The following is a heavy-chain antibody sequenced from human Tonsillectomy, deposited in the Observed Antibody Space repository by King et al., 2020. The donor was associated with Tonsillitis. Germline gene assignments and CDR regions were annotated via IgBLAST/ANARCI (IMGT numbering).Heavy chain of an antibody. D-gene: IGHD5-18*01. Sequence: VQLVESGGGLVQPGGSLRLSCAASGFTVSSNYMSWVRQAPGKGLEWVSVIYSGGSTYYADSVKGRFTISRDNSKNTLYLQMNSLGAEDTAVYYCARAGGGYSYGYGDDYWGQGTLVTVSS. CDR3: ARAGGGYSYGYGDDY. V-gene: IGHV3-66*01. CDR2: IYSGGST. J-gene: IGHJ4*02. CDR1: GFTVSSNY.